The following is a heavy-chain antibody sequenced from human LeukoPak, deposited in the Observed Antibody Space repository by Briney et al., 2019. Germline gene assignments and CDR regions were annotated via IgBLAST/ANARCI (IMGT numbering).Heavy chain of an antibody. D-gene: IGHD3-10*01. CDR2: MNPNSGYT. J-gene: IGHJ4*02. CDR1: GYTFTSYD. Sequence: ASVKVSCKASGYTFTSYDINWVRQATGQGLEWMGWMNPNSGYTGYAQKFQGRVTMTRNTSISTAYMELSSLRSEDTAVYYCARDLAGYYGSGSGGGYWGQGTLVTVSS. CDR3: ARDLAGYYGSGSGGGY. V-gene: IGHV1-8*01.